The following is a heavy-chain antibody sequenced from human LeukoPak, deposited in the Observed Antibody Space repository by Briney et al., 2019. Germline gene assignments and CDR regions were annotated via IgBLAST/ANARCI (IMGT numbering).Heavy chain of an antibody. J-gene: IGHJ4*02. CDR2: INPSGGST. V-gene: IGHV1-46*01. CDR3: ARGKRGAAAGPRTYYFDY. CDR1: GYTFTSYY. D-gene: IGHD6-13*01. Sequence: ASVKVSCKASGYTFTSYYMHWVRQAPGQGLEWMGIINPSGGSTSYAQKFQGRVTITRNTSISTAYMELSSLRSEDTAVYYCARGKRGAAAGPRTYYFDYWGQGTLVTVSS.